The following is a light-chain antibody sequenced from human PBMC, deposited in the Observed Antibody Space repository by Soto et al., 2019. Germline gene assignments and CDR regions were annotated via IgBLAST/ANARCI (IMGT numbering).Light chain of an antibody. CDR1: SSNIGAGYD. CDR2: GNS. Sequence: QSVLTQPPSVSGAPGQRVTISCTGSSSNIGAGYDVHWYQQLPGTAPKLLIYGNSNRPSGVPDRFSGSKSGTSASLAITGLQAEDEADYYCQSYDCSPVVFGGGTKLTVL. V-gene: IGLV1-40*01. CDR3: QSYDCSPVV. J-gene: IGLJ2*01.